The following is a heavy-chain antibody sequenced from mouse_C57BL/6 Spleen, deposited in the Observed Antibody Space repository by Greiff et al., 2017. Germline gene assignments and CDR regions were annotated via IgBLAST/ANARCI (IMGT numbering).Heavy chain of an antibody. D-gene: IGHD2-3*01. Sequence: VQLQESGAELVKPGASVKISCKASGYAFSSYWMNWVKQRPGKGLEWIGQIYPGDGDTNYNGKFKGKATLTADKSSSTAYMQLSSLTSEDSAVYFCARIDDGYYVYYAMDYWGQGTSVTVSS. CDR2: IYPGDGDT. V-gene: IGHV1-80*01. CDR3: ARIDDGYYVYYAMDY. CDR1: GYAFSSYW. J-gene: IGHJ4*01.